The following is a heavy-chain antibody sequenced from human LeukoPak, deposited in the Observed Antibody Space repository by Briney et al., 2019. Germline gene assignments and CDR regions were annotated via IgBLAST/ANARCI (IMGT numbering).Heavy chain of an antibody. Sequence: SETLSLTCTVSGGSISSYYWSWIRQPPGKGLEWIGYIYYSGSTNYNPSLKSRVTISVDTSKNQFSLKLSSVTAADTAVYYCARYYYGSGSYYLPVTLGLWYMDVWGKGTTVTVSS. CDR3: ARYYYGSGSYYLPVTLGLWYMDV. V-gene: IGHV4-59*01. CDR2: IYYSGST. CDR1: GGSISSYY. D-gene: IGHD3-10*01. J-gene: IGHJ6*03.